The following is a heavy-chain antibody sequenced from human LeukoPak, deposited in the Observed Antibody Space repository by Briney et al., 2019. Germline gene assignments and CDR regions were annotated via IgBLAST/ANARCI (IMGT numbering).Heavy chain of an antibody. D-gene: IGHD2-15*01. J-gene: IGHJ4*02. Sequence: PSETLSLTCTVSGGSISSYYWSWIRQPAGKGLEWIGRIYSSGSISYNPSLKSRVTMSVDTSKNQFSLKLSSVTAVDTAVYYCASKYCSGGSCYFDYWGQGTLVTVSS. CDR3: ASKYCSGGSCYFDY. CDR1: GGSISSYY. CDR2: IYSSGSI. V-gene: IGHV4-4*07.